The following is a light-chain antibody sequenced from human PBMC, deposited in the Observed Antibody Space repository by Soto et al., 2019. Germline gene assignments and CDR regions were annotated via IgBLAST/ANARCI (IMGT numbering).Light chain of an antibody. CDR2: SNN. J-gene: IGLJ3*02. CDR3: AAWDDSLSGRV. Sequence: QSVLTQPPSASGTPGQRVTISCSGSSSNIGSNYVYWYQQLPGTAPKLLIYSNNQRPSGVPDRFSGSKSGTSASLAISGLRSEDEADYYCAAWDDSLSGRVFGGRTQLTVL. CDR1: SSNIGSNY. V-gene: IGLV1-47*02.